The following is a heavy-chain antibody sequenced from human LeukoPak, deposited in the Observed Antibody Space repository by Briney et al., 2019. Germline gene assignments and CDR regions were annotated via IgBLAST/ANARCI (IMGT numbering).Heavy chain of an antibody. CDR2: IKQDGSEK. D-gene: IGHD5-12*01. Sequence: PGGPLRLSCAASGFTFSDYAMSWVRQAPGKGLEWVANIKQDGSEKYYVDSVKGRFTISRDNAKNSLYLQMNSLRAEDTAVYYCARDHHIVATLGLDYWGQGTLVTVSS. CDR1: GFTFSDYA. J-gene: IGHJ4*02. V-gene: IGHV3-7*05. CDR3: ARDHHIVATLGLDY.